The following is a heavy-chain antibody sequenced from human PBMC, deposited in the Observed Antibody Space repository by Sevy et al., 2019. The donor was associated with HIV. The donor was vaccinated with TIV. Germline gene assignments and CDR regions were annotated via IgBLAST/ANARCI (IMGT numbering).Heavy chain of an antibody. J-gene: IGHJ4*02. D-gene: IGHD2-2*01. V-gene: IGHV4-59*01. CDR1: GGSISSYY. Sequence: SETLSLTCTVSGGSISSYYWSWIRQSPGKGLEWIGYIYYSGSTNYNPSLKSRVTISVDTSKNQFSLKLSSVTAADTAVYYCARDMLGYCSSTSFYAEGYFDYWGQGTLVTVSS. CDR2: IYYSGST. CDR3: ARDMLGYCSSTSFYAEGYFDY.